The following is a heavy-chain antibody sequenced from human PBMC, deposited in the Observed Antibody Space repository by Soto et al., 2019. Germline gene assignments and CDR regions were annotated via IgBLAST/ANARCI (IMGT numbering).Heavy chain of an antibody. V-gene: IGHV3-33*01. CDR3: ARDHMEYLALYYYGMDV. CDR1: GFTFSSYG. J-gene: IGHJ6*02. D-gene: IGHD1-1*01. CDR2: IWYDGSNK. Sequence: GGSLRLSCAASGFTFSSYGMHWVRQAPGKGLEWVAVIWYDGSNKYYADSVKGRFTISRDNSKNTLYLQMNSLRAEDTAVYYCARDHMEYLALYYYGMDVWGQGTTVTVSS.